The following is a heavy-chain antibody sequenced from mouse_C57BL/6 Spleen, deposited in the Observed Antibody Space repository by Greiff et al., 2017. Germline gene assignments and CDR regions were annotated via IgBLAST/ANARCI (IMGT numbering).Heavy chain of an antibody. CDR3: ARDPVVDYYAMDY. Sequence: QVQLQQPGAELVKPGASVKVSCKASGYTFTSYWMHWVKQRPGQGLEWIGRIHPSDSDTNYNQKFKGKATLTVDKSSSTAYMQLSSLTTEDSAIYYCARDPVVDYYAMDYWGQGTSVTVSS. J-gene: IGHJ4*01. CDR1: GYTFTSYW. V-gene: IGHV1-74*01. D-gene: IGHD1-1*01. CDR2: IHPSDSDT.